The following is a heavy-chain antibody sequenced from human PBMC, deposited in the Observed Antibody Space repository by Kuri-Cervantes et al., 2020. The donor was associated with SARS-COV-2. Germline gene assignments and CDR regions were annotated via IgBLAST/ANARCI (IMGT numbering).Heavy chain of an antibody. CDR2: IYYSGST. CDR3: AREIGYSSSWYSGSYYYFDY. CDR1: GGSISSYY. V-gene: IGHV4-59*01. Sequence: ESLKTSCTVSGGSISSYYWSWIRQPPGEGLEWIGYIYYSGSTNYNPSLKSRVTISVDTSKNQFSLKLSSVTAADTAVYYCAREIGYSSSWYSGSYYYFDYWGQGTLVTVSS. J-gene: IGHJ4*02. D-gene: IGHD6-13*01.